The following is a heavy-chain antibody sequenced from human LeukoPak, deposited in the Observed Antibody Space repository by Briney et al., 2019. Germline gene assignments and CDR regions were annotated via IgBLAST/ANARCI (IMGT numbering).Heavy chain of an antibody. CDR2: IIPIFGTA. J-gene: IGHJ4*02. Sequence: SVKVSCTASGGTFSSYAISWVRQAPGQGLEWMGGIIPIFGTANYAQKFQGRVTITADESTSTAYMELSSLRSEDTAVYYCARAPGIVGATRGDFDYWGQGTLVTVSS. CDR1: GGTFSSYA. CDR3: ARAPGIVGATRGDFDY. D-gene: IGHD1-26*01. V-gene: IGHV1-69*13.